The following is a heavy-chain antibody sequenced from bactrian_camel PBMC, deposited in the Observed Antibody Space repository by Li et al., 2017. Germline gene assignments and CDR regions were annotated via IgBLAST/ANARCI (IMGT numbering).Heavy chain of an antibody. J-gene: IGHJ4*01. Sequence: HVQLVESGGGAVQGGGSLRLSCKVSGYTYNTACMGWFRRAPGKEREGVAVIYTYDEKTFYADSVKGRFTISRDGAMMTLYLQMNDLKPEDTAMYHCAADAVVACVPVALEVIKRTTYYGQGTQVTVS. CDR2: IYTYDEKT. V-gene: IGHV3S1*01. D-gene: IGHD2*01. CDR1: GYTYNTAC.